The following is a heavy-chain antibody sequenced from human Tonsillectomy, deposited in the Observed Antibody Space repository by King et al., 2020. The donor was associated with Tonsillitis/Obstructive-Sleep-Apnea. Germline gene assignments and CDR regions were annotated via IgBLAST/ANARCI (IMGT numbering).Heavy chain of an antibody. J-gene: IGHJ4*02. D-gene: IGHD4-23*01. CDR2: INHSGST. V-gene: IGHV4-34*01. CDR3: ARGSSYGGNSAGFGN. Sequence: VQLQQWGAGLLKPSETLSLTCAVYGGSFSGYYWSWIRQPPGKGLEWIGEINHSGSTNYNPSLKSRVTISVDTSKKQFSLKLSSVTAADTAVYYCARGSSYGGNSAGFGNWGQGTLVTVSS. CDR1: GGSFSGYY.